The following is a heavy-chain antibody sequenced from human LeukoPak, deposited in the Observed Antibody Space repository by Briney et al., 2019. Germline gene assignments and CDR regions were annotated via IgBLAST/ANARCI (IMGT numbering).Heavy chain of an antibody. CDR3: ARGQTGYSSGWSDY. CDR2: INHSGST. V-gene: IGHV4-34*01. D-gene: IGHD6-19*01. CDR1: GGSFSGYY. Sequence: SETLSLTCAVYGGSFSGYYWSWIRQPPGKGREWIGEINHSGSTNYNPSLKSRVTISVDTSKNQLSLKLSSVTAADTAVYYCARGQTGYSSGWSDYWGQGTLVTVSS. J-gene: IGHJ4*02.